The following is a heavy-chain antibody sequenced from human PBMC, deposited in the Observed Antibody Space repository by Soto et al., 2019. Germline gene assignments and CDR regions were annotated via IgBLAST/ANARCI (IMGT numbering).Heavy chain of an antibody. D-gene: IGHD2-21*02. J-gene: IGHJ4*02. CDR3: ARGGYGGNSGLGHLDY. Sequence: ASVKVSCKASGYTFTSYAMHWVRQAPGQRLEWMGWINAGNGNTKYSQKFQGRVTITRDTSASTAYMELSSLRSEDTAVYYCARGGYGGNSGLGHLDYWGQGTLVTVS. CDR1: GYTFTSYA. CDR2: INAGNGNT. V-gene: IGHV1-3*01.